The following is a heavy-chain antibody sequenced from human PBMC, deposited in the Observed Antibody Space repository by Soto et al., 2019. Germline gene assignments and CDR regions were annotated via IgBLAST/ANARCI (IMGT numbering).Heavy chain of an antibody. J-gene: IGHJ6*02. D-gene: IGHD6-13*01. V-gene: IGHV4-4*02. CDR2: IYHSGST. Sequence: PSETLSLTCAVSGGSISSSNWWSWVRQPPGKGLEWIGEIYHSGSTNYNPSLKSRVTISVDKSKNQFSLKLSSVTAADTAVYYCASFRIAAAGIYYYGMDVWGQGTTVTVSS. CDR1: GGSISSSNW. CDR3: ASFRIAAAGIYYYGMDV.